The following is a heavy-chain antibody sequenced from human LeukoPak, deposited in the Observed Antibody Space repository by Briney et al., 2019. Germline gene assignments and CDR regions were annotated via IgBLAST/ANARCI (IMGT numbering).Heavy chain of an antibody. CDR1: GGSFSGYY. J-gene: IGHJ4*02. V-gene: IGHV4-34*01. CDR2: INHSGST. CDR3: ARGDYVWGSYRYYFDY. Sequence: SDTLSLTCAVYGGSFSGYYWSWIRQPPGKGLEWIGEINHSGSTNYNPSLKSRVTISVDTSKNQFSLKLSSVTAADTAVYYCARGDYVWGSYRYYFDYWGQGTLVTVSS. D-gene: IGHD3-16*02.